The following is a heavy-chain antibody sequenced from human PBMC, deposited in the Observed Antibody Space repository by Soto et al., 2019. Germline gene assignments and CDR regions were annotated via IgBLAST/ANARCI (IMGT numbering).Heavy chain of an antibody. CDR2: IWYDGSNK. V-gene: IGHV3-33*01. J-gene: IGHJ4*02. CDR3: ARDPHPYYDILTGYYPDWYFYY. D-gene: IGHD3-9*01. Sequence: PGGSLRLSCAASGFTFSSYGMHWVRQAPGKGLEWVAVIWYDGSNKYYADSVKGRFTISRDNSKNTLYLQMNSLRAEDTAVYYCARDPHPYYDILTGYYPDWYFYYWGQGTLVTVSS. CDR1: GFTFSSYG.